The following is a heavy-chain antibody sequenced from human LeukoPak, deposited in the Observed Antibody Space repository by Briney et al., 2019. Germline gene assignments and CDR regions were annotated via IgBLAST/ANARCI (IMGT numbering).Heavy chain of an antibody. CDR3: VRDNTDFRGVFRTSQKFDVFDI. D-gene: IGHD3-10*01. Sequence: PSETLSLTCSVSGASISSSGHFWGWIRQPPGKGLEWIGSIYYSGTTHYNPSLKSRVTISVDTTKNQFSLKLTPVTAADTAVFYCVRDNTDFRGVFRTSQKFDVFDIWGQGTVVTVSS. V-gene: IGHV4-39*02. CDR1: GASISSSGHF. CDR2: IYYSGTT. J-gene: IGHJ3*02.